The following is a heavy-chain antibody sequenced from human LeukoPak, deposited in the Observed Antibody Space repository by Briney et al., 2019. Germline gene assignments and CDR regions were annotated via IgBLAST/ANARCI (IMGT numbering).Heavy chain of an antibody. CDR2: ISGSGDST. J-gene: IGHJ5*01. CDR3: ARGRTHSSSWSDS. Sequence: GGSLRLSCAASGFTFSSYAMNWVRQAPGKGLEWVSAISGSGDSTYYADSVKGRFTISRDNSKNTLHLQMNSLRAEDTAVYYCARGRTHSSSWSDSWGQGTLVTVSS. CDR1: GFTFSSYA. V-gene: IGHV3-23*01. D-gene: IGHD6-13*01.